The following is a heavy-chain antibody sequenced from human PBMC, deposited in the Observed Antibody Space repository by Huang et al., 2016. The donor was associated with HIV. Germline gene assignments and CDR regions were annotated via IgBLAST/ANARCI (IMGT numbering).Heavy chain of an antibody. V-gene: IGHV3-7*01. CDR3: ASQPGP. J-gene: IGHJ5*02. CDR2: IKQDGSET. CDR1: GFTFSNYW. Sequence: EVQLVESGGGLVQPGGSLRLSCAASGFTFSNYWLSWVRQAPGKGLDWVANIKQDGSETYYVDSVKGRFTISRDNAKNSLYLQMNSLRAEDTAVYYCASQPGPWGQGTLVTVSS.